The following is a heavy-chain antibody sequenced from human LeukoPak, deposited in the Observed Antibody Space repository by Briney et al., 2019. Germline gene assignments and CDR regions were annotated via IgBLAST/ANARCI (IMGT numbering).Heavy chain of an antibody. CDR1: GFTFSSYG. CDR3: AKEVATIAGPYYMDV. CDR2: IRYDGSNK. V-gene: IGHV3-30*02. D-gene: IGHD2-21*01. Sequence: GGSLRLSCAASGFTFSSYGMHWVRQAPGKGLEWVAFIRYDGSNKYYADSVKGRFTISRDNSKNTLYLQMNSLRAEDTAVYYCAKEVATIAGPYYMDVWGKGTTVTVSS. J-gene: IGHJ6*03.